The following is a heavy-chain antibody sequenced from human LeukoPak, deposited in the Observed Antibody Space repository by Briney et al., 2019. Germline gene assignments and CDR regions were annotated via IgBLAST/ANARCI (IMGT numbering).Heavy chain of an antibody. CDR2: ISYDGSNK. Sequence: GGSLRLSCAASGFTFSSYGMPWVRQAPGKGLEWVAVISYDGSNKYYADSVKGRFTISRDNSKNTLYLQMNSLRAEDTAVYYCAKDRRYFDYWGQGTLVTVSS. J-gene: IGHJ4*02. V-gene: IGHV3-30*18. CDR3: AKDRRYFDY. CDR1: GFTFSSYG.